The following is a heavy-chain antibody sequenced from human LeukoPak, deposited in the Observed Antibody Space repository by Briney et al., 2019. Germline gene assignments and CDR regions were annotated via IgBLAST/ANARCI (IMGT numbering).Heavy chain of an antibody. V-gene: IGHV3-21*01. CDR1: GFPFSGSG. Sequence: GGSLRLSCAASGFPFSGSGMHWVRLAPGRGLEWVSSISGSSNYIYYADSLKGRFTISRGNAENSLYLQMNSLRVEDTAIYYCARDESGDNDAFDFWGRGTLVTVSS. CDR2: ISGSSNYI. D-gene: IGHD2-21*01. J-gene: IGHJ3*01. CDR3: ARDESGDNDAFDF.